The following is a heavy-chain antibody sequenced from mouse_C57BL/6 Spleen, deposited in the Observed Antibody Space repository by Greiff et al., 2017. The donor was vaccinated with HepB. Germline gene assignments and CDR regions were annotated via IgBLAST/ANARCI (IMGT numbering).Heavy chain of an antibody. J-gene: IGHJ4*01. CDR3: ARDQGTGYAMDY. Sequence: DVMLVESGGGLVKPGGSLKLSCAASGFTFSSYAMSWVRQTPEKRLEWVATISDGGSYTYYPDNVKGRFTISRDNAKNNLYLQMSHLKSEDTAMYYCARDQGTGYAMDYWGQGTSVTVSS. CDR2: ISDGGSYT. D-gene: IGHD3-2*02. V-gene: IGHV5-4*01. CDR1: GFTFSSYA.